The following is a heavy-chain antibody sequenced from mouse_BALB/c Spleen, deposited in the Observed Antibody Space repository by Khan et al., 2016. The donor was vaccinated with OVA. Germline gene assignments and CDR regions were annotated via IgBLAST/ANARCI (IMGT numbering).Heavy chain of an antibody. CDR3: ARGGITTGYFDY. D-gene: IGHD1-1*01. J-gene: IGHJ2*01. CDR2: IYPGDGNT. CDR1: GYTFTSYW. Sequence: QVQLQQSGTELARPGASVKLSCKASGYTFTSYWMQWVKQRPGQGLEWIGAIYPGDGNTRYTQKFMGKATLTADKSSSTAYMQLSSLASEDSAVYYCARGGITTGYFDYWGQGTTLTVSS. V-gene: IGHV1-87*01.